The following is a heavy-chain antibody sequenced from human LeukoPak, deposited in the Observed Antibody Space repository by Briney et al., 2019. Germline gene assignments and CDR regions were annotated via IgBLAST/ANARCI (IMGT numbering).Heavy chain of an antibody. Sequence: RGSLTLSCGACSFTFSSYDMNWVRQAPGKGLEWLSGLNGNGGTALYADSVKGRFTIFGDSSKNTVYLQMNSKTSEGTPIYYFANTLGAGVWGCYTDWGQGTLVTVSS. CDR2: LNGNGGTA. V-gene: IGHV3-23*01. CDR3: ANTLGAGVWGCYTD. CDR1: SFTFSSYD. J-gene: IGHJ4*02. D-gene: IGHD3-16*01.